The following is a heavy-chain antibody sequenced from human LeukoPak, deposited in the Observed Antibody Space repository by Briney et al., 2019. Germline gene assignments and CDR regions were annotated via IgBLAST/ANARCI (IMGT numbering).Heavy chain of an antibody. CDR1: GFPFSRYW. CDR3: ARLAAGSDYFDY. CDR2: IKPDGSEK. Sequence: GGSLRLSCAASGFPFSRYWMSWVRQAPGKGLEWVANIKPDGSEKHYVDSVKGRFTFSRDNAKNSLYLQMNGLRAEDMAVYYCARLAAGSDYFDYWGQGTLVAVSS. D-gene: IGHD6-13*01. V-gene: IGHV3-7*04. J-gene: IGHJ4*02.